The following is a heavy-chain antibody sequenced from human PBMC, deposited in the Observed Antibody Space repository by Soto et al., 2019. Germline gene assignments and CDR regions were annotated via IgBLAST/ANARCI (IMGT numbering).Heavy chain of an antibody. CDR2: IFYTGNT. Sequence: SETLSLTCTVSGASMTDHYCSWIWQPPGKGLEYIGYIFYTGNTNYNSSFKSRVTMSIDMSRNQISLNLNSVTAADTAVYYCARSGHTFGGVVWGQGILVTVSS. CDR1: GASMTDHY. D-gene: IGHD3-16*01. CDR3: ARSGHTFGGVV. J-gene: IGHJ4*02. V-gene: IGHV4-59*11.